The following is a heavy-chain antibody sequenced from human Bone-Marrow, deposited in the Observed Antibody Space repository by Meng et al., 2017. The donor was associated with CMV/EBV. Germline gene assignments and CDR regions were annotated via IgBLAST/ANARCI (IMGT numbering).Heavy chain of an antibody. CDR1: GDNFSSHG. D-gene: IGHD4-23*01. CDR2: IWNDGTKE. V-gene: IGHV3-33*06. J-gene: IGHJ5*02. CDR3: AKDLSFGGNWFDP. Sequence: ASGDNFSSHGRHWVRQAPGRGLEGVAIIWNDGTKENDADSVKGRFTISRDDSKNTLYLQMNSLRAEDTAVYYCAKDLSFGGNWFDPWGQGTLVTVSS.